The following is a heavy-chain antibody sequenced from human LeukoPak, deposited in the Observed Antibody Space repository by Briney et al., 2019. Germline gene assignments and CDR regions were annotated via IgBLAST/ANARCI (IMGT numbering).Heavy chain of an antibody. J-gene: IGHJ4*02. Sequence: SETLSLTCTVSGGSINNYYWTWIRQPPGKGLEWIGYIYYSGSTDYNPSLKSRVTISVDTSKNQFSLKLSSVTAADTAVYYCARALYSSGWFHDYWGQGTLVTVSP. CDR1: GGSINNYY. V-gene: IGHV4-59*01. CDR2: IYYSGST. CDR3: ARALYSSGWFHDY. D-gene: IGHD6-19*01.